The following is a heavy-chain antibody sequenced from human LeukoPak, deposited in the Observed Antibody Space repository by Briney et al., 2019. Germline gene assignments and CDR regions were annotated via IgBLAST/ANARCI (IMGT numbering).Heavy chain of an antibody. CDR3: ARDLPVSGAYHQFDS. V-gene: IGHV3-21*01. Sequence: GGSLRLSCVASGFTFSSDRMNWVRQAPGKGLEWVSTIYSGSDYIYYADSVKGRFTISRDNAKNSLYLQMNSLRAEDTAIYYSARDLPVSGAYHQFDSWGQGTLVTVSS. D-gene: IGHD4/OR15-4a*01. J-gene: IGHJ4*02. CDR1: GFTFSSDR. CDR2: IYSGSDYI.